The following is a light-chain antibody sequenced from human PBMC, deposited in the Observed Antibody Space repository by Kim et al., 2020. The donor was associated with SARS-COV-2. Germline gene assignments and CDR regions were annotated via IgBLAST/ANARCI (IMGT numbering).Light chain of an antibody. CDR2: ATS. CDR3: LQHKSYPYT. CDR1: QDISNF. Sequence: SASVGDRVTITCRASQDISNFLAWFQQKPAKVPKRLIYATSSLQSGVPSRFSGSGSGTEYSLTISSLQPEDFATYYCLQHKSYPYTLGQGTKLEI. V-gene: IGKV1-17*03. J-gene: IGKJ2*01.